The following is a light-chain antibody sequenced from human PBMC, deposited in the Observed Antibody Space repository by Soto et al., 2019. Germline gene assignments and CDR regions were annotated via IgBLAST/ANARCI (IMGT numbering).Light chain of an antibody. J-gene: IGKJ1*01. CDR3: QHYNSNSEA. V-gene: IGKV1-5*03. CDR2: KAS. Sequence: DIQMTQSPSTLSGSVGDRVTITCRASQTISSLLAWYQQKPGKAPKLLIYKASTLKSGVPSRFSGSGSGTEFTLTISSLQPDDVATYYCQHYNSNSEAFGQGTKVEL. CDR1: QTISSL.